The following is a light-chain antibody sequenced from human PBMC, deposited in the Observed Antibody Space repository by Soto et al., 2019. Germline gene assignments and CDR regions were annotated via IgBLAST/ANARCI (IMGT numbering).Light chain of an antibody. V-gene: IGKV3D-20*02. CDR3: QQRSNWPSLT. CDR1: QSLSSSS. Sequence: EIVLTQSPGTLSLSPGERATLSCRASQSLSSSSLAWYQQKPGQAPRLIIYDGSSRATAIPARFSGSGSGTDFTLTISSLEPEDFAVYYCQQRSNWPSLTFGGGTKVDIK. J-gene: IGKJ4*01. CDR2: DGS.